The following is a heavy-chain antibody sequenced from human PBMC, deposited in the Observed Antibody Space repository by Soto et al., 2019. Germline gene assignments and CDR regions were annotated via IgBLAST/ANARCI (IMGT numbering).Heavy chain of an antibody. D-gene: IGHD3-10*01. J-gene: IGHJ6*02. CDR2: ISITGDYI. Sequence: EVQLVESGGGLVKSGGSLRLSCVASRFTFSGFSMNWVRQAPGKGLGWVSSISITGDYIYYADSVMGRFTISRDNAKNSLYLHMNSLRAEDTAVYYWERDSRVRMRGITRGIVGMDVWGQGTTVTVAS. CDR3: ERDSRVRMRGITRGIVGMDV. V-gene: IGHV3-21*01. CDR1: RFTFSGFS.